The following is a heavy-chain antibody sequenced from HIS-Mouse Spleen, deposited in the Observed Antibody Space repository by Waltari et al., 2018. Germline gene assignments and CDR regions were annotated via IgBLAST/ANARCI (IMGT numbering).Heavy chain of an antibody. Sequence: QVQLVQSGAEVKKPGASVKVSCKASGYTFTSYDTNWVRQATGQGLEWMGWMKPKSGNTGYAQKFQGRVTMTRNTSISTAYMELSSLRSEDTAVYYCARGYSSSWYFDYWGQGTLVTVSS. CDR3: ARGYSSSWYFDY. D-gene: IGHD6-13*01. J-gene: IGHJ4*02. CDR1: GYTFTSYD. CDR2: MKPKSGNT. V-gene: IGHV1-8*01.